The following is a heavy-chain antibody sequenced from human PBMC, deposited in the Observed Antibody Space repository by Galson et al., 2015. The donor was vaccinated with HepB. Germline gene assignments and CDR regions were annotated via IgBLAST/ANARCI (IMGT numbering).Heavy chain of an antibody. CDR3: ARGDGLETRDY. Sequence: SVKVSCKASGGTFSSYAISWVRQAPGQGLEWMGRIIPILGMANYAQRFQGRVTITADKSTSTAYMELSSLRSEDTAVYYCARGDGLETRDYWGQGTLVTVSS. V-gene: IGHV1-69*04. D-gene: IGHD3-9*01. CDR2: IIPILGMA. CDR1: GGTFSSYA. J-gene: IGHJ4*02.